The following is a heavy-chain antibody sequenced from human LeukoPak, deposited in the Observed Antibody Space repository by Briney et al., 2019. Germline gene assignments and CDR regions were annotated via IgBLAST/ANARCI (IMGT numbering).Heavy chain of an antibody. CDR1: GFTFSSYA. D-gene: IGHD4-17*01. CDR3: AIRSSRRY. Sequence: GGSLRLSCAASGFTFSSYAMNWVRQAPGKGLEWVSAISGSGGSTYYADSVKGRFTISRDNSKNTLFLQMNSLRAEDTTVYYCAIRSSRRYWGQGTLVTVSS. V-gene: IGHV3-23*01. J-gene: IGHJ4*02. CDR2: ISGSGGST.